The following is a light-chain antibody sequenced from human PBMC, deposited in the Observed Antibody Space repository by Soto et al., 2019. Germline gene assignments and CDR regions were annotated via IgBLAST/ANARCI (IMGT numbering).Light chain of an antibody. J-gene: IGLJ2*01. CDR1: SSNIGSNN. V-gene: IGLV1-44*01. CDR3: AAWDDSLNVVV. CDR2: SNN. Sequence: QAVVTQPPSASGTPGQRVTISCSGTSSNIGSNNVNWYQQLPGTAPNLLIYSNNQRPSGVPDRFSGSKSGTSASLAISGLQSEDEADYYCAAWDDSLNVVVFGGGTKLTVL.